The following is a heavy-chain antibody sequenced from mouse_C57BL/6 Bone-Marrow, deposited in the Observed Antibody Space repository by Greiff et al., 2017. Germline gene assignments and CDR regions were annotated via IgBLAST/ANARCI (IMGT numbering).Heavy chain of an antibody. Sequence: QVQLQQPGAELVMPGASVKLSCKASGYTFTSYWMHWVKQRPGQGLEWIGEIDPSDSYTNYNQKFKGKSTLTVDKSSSTAYMQLSSLTSEDSAVYYCARPLNYCGSSPYYFDYWGQGTTLTVSS. CDR3: ARPLNYCGSSPYYFDY. CDR1: GYTFTSYW. J-gene: IGHJ2*01. V-gene: IGHV1-69*01. D-gene: IGHD1-1*01. CDR2: IDPSDSYT.